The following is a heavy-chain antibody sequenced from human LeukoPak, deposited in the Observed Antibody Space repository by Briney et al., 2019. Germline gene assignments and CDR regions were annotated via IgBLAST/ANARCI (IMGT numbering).Heavy chain of an antibody. V-gene: IGHV1-2*02. D-gene: IGHD3-10*01. CDR1: GYTFTSYD. CDR2: INPNSGGT. CDR3: ARGGYYYGSGSYSY. J-gene: IGHJ4*02. Sequence: ASVTVSCKASGYTFTSYDINWVRQAPGQGLEWMGWINPNSGGTNYAQKFQGRVTMTRDTSISTAYMELSRLRSDDTAVYYCARGGYYYGSGSYSYWGQGTLVTVSS.